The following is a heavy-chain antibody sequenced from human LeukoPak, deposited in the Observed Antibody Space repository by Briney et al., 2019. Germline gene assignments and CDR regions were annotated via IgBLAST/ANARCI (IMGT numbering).Heavy chain of an antibody. J-gene: IGHJ4*02. CDR1: GYTFTGYY. V-gene: IGHV1-2*02. Sequence: ASVKVSCKASGYTFTGYYMHWVRQAPGQGLEWMGWINPNSGGTNYAQKFQGRVTMTRDTSISTAYMELSRLRSDDTAVYYCARGYCSSTSCYHFDYWGREPWSPSPQ. D-gene: IGHD2-2*01. CDR2: INPNSGGT. CDR3: ARGYCSSTSCYHFDY.